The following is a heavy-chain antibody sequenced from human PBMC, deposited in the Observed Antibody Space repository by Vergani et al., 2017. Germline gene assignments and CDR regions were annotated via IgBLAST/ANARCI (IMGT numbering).Heavy chain of an antibody. J-gene: IGHJ4*02. CDR1: GFTFSSYA. V-gene: IGHV3-30-3*01. D-gene: IGHD3-22*01. CDR2: ISYDGSNK. CDR3: AGPQGTSAYYYGGFDY. Sequence: QVQLVESGGGVVQPVRSLRLSCAASGFTFSSYAMHWVRQAPGKGLEWVAVISYDGSNKYYADSVKGRFTISRDNSKNTLYLQMNSLRAEDTAVYYCAGPQGTSAYYYGGFDYWGQGTLVTVSS.